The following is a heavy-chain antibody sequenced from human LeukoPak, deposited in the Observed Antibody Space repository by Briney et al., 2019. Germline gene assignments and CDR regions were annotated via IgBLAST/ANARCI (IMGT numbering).Heavy chain of an antibody. V-gene: IGHV3-23*01. D-gene: IGHD1-1*01. CDR1: GFTFSSYS. CDR3: ARDVLEHPFDY. J-gene: IGHJ4*02. Sequence: GGSLRLSCVASGFTFSSYSMSWVRQAPGKGLEWVSGVSGSGGSTYYADAVKGRFTISRDNSKNTVCLQMNSLRAEDTAVYFCARDVLEHPFDYWGQGTLVTVSS. CDR2: VSGSGGST.